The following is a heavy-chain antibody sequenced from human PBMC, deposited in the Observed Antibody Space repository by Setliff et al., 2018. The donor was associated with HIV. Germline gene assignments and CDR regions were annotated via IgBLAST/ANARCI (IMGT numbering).Heavy chain of an antibody. D-gene: IGHD5-12*01. CDR2: ISSSSSYI. CDR1: GFTFSSYS. CDR3: AREDTLVATNVGYYYYYMDV. J-gene: IGHJ6*03. Sequence: PGGSLRLSCAASGFTFSSYSMNWVRQAPGKGLECVSSISSSSSYIYYADSAKGRFTISRDNAKNSPYLQMNSLRAEDTAVYYCAREDTLVATNVGYYYYYMDVWGKGTTVTVSS. V-gene: IGHV3-21*01.